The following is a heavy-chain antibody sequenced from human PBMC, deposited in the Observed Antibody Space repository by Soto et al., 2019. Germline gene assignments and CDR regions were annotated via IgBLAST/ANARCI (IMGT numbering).Heavy chain of an antibody. Sequence: PSETLSLTCAVYGGSFSGYYWSWIRQPPGKGLEWIGEINHSGSTNYNPSLKSRVTISVDTSKNQFSLKLSSVTAADTAVYYCARGLANWYYYDSSGYSFLHWGQGTLVTVS. J-gene: IGHJ4*02. D-gene: IGHD3-22*01. CDR1: GGSFSGYY. CDR2: INHSGST. CDR3: ARGLANWYYYDSSGYSFLH. V-gene: IGHV4-34*01.